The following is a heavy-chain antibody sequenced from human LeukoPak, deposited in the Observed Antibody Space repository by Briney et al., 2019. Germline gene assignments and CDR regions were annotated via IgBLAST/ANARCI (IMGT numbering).Heavy chain of an antibody. Sequence: PGGSLRLSCAASVLTVTNNHMAWVRQAPGKGLEWVSVIQSRGSTYYRDSVKGRFTISRDNSNNTLYLQMTSLRADDTAMYYCARRAVTNQFDSWGQGTLVTVSS. D-gene: IGHD4-17*01. CDR3: ARRAVTNQFDS. V-gene: IGHV3-66*02. CDR1: VLTVTNNH. CDR2: IQSRGST. J-gene: IGHJ4*02.